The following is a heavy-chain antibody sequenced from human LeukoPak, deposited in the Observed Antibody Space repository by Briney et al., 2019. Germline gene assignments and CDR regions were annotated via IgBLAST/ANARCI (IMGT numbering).Heavy chain of an antibody. Sequence: GGSLRLSCSASGFSFSDSWMSWVRHVPGKGLEWASYISSSGSTIYYADSVKGRFTISRDNAKNSLYLQMNSLRAEDTAVYYCAKGEVGATTKFPQIHNWFDPWGQGTLVTVSS. CDR3: AKGEVGATTKFPQIHNWFDP. D-gene: IGHD1-26*01. CDR1: GFSFSDSW. J-gene: IGHJ5*02. V-gene: IGHV3-11*01. CDR2: ISSSGSTI.